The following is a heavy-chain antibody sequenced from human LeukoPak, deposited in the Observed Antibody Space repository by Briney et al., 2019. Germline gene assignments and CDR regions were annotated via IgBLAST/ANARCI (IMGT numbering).Heavy chain of an antibody. V-gene: IGHV3-23*01. CDR1: GFTFSRSA. CDR2: ISGSGSGGSDSGGST. J-gene: IGHJ4*02. CDR3: AKGAYSGYEGYFDY. D-gene: IGHD5-12*01. Sequence: GGSLRLSCAASGFTFSRSAMSWVRQAPGKGLEWVSNISGSGSGGSDSGGSTSYADSVKGLYTISRDNSKNTLSLQMNSLRAEDTAVYYCAKGAYSGYEGYFDYWGQGTLVTVSS.